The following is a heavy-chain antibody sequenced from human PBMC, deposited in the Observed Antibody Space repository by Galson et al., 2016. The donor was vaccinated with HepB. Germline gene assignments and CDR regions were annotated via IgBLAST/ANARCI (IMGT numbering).Heavy chain of an antibody. CDR1: GYTFTSDG. CDR2: ISGNNVNT. CDR3: ASMGASCGGDCNFDY. V-gene: IGHV1-18*01. J-gene: IGHJ4*02. D-gene: IGHD2-21*02. Sequence: SVKVSCKASGYTFTSDGINWVRQAPGQGLEWMGWISGNNVNTNFAQKVQGRVTMTTDTSTSTAYMELRSLRSDDTAVYYCASMGASCGGDCNFDYWGQGTLVTVSS.